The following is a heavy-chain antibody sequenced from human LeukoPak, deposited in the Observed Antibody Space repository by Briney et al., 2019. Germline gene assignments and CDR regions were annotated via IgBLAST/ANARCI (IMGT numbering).Heavy chain of an antibody. CDR2: INWNGGST. V-gene: IGHV3-20*04. CDR3: ARYSPWGYYMDV. D-gene: IGHD6-13*01. CDR1: GFTFDDYG. Sequence: GGSLRLSCAASGFTFDDYGMSWVRQAPGKGLEWVSGINWNGGSTGYADSVKGRFTISRDNVKNSLYLQMNSLRAEDTALYYCARYSPWGYYMDVWGKGTTVTVSS. J-gene: IGHJ6*03.